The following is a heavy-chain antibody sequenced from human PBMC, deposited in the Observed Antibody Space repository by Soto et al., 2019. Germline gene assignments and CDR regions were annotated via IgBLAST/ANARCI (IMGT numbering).Heavy chain of an antibody. CDR2: ISSSGSYT. V-gene: IGHV3-11*06. CDR3: ARIPPDYGASQNFLGY. D-gene: IGHD4-17*01. Sequence: QVQLVESGGGLVKPGGSLRLSCAASGFTFSDYYMSWIRQAPGKGLEWVSYISSSGSYTNSADSMKGRFTISRDNAKNSLYLQVNSLGAEGTAVYYCARIPPDYGASQNFLGYWGQGTLVTVSS. CDR1: GFTFSDYY. J-gene: IGHJ4*02.